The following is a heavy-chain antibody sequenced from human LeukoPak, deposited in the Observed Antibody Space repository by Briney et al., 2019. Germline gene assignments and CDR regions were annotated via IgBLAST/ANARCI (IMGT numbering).Heavy chain of an antibody. J-gene: IGHJ4*02. Sequence: PGWSLRLSCAASGFTFSTYAIHWVRQAPGKGLEWVAVISYDGNIKYYADSVKGRFTISRDNSKNTLALQMNSLRTEDTALYYCARDFWWLPDYWGQGTLVTVSS. CDR3: ARDFWWLPDY. D-gene: IGHD3-3*01. CDR2: ISYDGNIK. V-gene: IGHV3-30-3*01. CDR1: GFTFSTYA.